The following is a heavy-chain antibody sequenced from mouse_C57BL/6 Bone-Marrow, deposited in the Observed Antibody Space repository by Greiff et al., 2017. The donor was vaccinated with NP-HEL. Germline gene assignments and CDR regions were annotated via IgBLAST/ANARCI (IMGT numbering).Heavy chain of an antibody. V-gene: IGHV5-4*01. D-gene: IGHD1-1*01. CDR1: GFTFSSYA. Sequence: DVQLVESGGGLVKPGGSLKLSCAASGFTFSSYAMSWVRQTPEKRLEWVATISDGGSYTYYPDNVKGRFTISRDNAKNNLYLQMSHLKSEDTAMYYCARGLITTVVAETYWGQGTLVTVSA. CDR3: ARGLITTVVAETY. J-gene: IGHJ3*01. CDR2: ISDGGSYT.